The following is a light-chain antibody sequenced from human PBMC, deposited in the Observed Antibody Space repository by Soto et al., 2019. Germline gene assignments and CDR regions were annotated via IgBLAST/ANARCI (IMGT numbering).Light chain of an antibody. CDR1: KLGDKY. CDR2: QDS. V-gene: IGLV3-1*01. CDR3: LTWDSSTAV. Sequence: SYELTQPPSVSVSPGQTASNTCSGDKLGDKYACWYQQKPCQSPVLVIYQDSKRPSGIPARFSGSHSGNTATLTISGTQAMEEAAYYCLTWDSSTAVFGGG. J-gene: IGLJ2*01.